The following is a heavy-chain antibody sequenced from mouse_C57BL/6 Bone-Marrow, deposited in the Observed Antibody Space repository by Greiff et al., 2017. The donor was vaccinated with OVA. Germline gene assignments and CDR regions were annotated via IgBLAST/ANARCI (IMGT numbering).Heavy chain of an antibody. J-gene: IGHJ3*01. D-gene: IGHD4-1*01. CDR2: ISTGGGST. Sequence: EVMLVESGGGLVQPGGSLKLSCAASGFTFSDYYMYWVRQTPEKRLEWVAYISTGGGSTYYPDTVKGRFTITRDNAKNTLYLQMSRLKSEDTAMYYCARLGNWGAFAYWGQGTLVTVSA. V-gene: IGHV5-12*01. CDR1: GFTFSDYY. CDR3: ARLGNWGAFAY.